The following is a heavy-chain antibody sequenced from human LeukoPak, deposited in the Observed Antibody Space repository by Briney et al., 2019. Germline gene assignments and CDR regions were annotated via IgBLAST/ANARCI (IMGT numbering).Heavy chain of an antibody. Sequence: PGGSLRLSCAASGFTFSDYYMSWIRQAPGEGLEWVSYISSSGSTIYYADSVKGRFTISRDNAKNSLYLQMNSLRAEDTAVYYCAIYYDSSGSIDHWGQGTPVTVSS. CDR3: AIYYDSSGSIDH. D-gene: IGHD3-22*01. V-gene: IGHV3-11*01. CDR1: GFTFSDYY. J-gene: IGHJ4*02. CDR2: ISSSGSTI.